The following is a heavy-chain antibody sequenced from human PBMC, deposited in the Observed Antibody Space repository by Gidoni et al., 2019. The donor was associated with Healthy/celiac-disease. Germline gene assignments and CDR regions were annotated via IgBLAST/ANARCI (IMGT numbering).Heavy chain of an antibody. D-gene: IGHD2-2*01. J-gene: IGHJ5*02. Sequence: QVQLQESGPGLVKPSQTLSLTCPVSGGSISSGGYYWSWIRQHPGKGLEWIGYIYYSGSTDYNPSLKSRVTISVDTSKNQFSLKLSSVTAADTAVYYCARGGEVLSGWFDPWGQGTLVTVSS. V-gene: IGHV4-31*03. CDR1: GGSISSGGYY. CDR2: IYYSGST. CDR3: ARGGEVLSGWFDP.